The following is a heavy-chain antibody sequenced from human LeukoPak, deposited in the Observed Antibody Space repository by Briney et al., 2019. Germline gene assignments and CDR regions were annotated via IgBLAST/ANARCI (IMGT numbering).Heavy chain of an antibody. D-gene: IGHD3-10*01. CDR1: GYSFTSYG. Sequence: GESLKISCKGSGYSFTSYGIAWVRQMPGKGLEWMGIIYPGDSDTRYSPSFQGQVTVSADKSISTAYLQWSSLKASDTAMYYCARRGRPVQDGFDRWGQGTMVTVSS. CDR2: IYPGDSDT. CDR3: ARRGRPVQDGFDR. V-gene: IGHV5-51*01. J-gene: IGHJ3*02.